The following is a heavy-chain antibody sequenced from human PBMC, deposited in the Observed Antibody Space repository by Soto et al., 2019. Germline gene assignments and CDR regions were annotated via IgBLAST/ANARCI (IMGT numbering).Heavy chain of an antibody. J-gene: IGHJ6*02. D-gene: IGHD3-3*01. CDR3: ARVGVDFWSGYHKGDYYYGMDV. V-gene: IGHV1-18*01. CDR1: GYTFTSYG. CDR2: ISAYNGNT. Sequence: GASVKVSCKASGYTFTSYGISWVRQAPGRGLEWMGWISAYNGNTNYAQKLQGRVTMTTDTSTSTAYMELRSLRSDDTAVYYCARVGVDFWSGYHKGDYYYGMDVWGQGTTVTVSS.